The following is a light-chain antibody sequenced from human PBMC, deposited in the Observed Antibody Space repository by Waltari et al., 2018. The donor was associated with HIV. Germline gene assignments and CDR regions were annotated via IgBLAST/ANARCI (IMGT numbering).Light chain of an antibody. CDR1: QSVSSN. CDR3: QAYYNRPPMYT. J-gene: IGKJ2*01. CDR2: GAS. Sequence: EIVMTQSPATLATSLGERATLSCRASQSVSSNLAWYQQKRGQAPRLLIHGASTRATGIPARFSGSGSGTEFTLTISSLLSEDFAVYYCQAYYNRPPMYTFGQGTKLEI. V-gene: IGKV3-15*01.